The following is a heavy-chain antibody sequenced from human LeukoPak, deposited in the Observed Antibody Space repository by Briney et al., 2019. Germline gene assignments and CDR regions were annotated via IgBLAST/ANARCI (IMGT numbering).Heavy chain of an antibody. V-gene: IGHV4-61*02. D-gene: IGHD1-26*01. Sequence: SETLSLTCTVPGGSISSGSYYWSWIRQPAGKGLEWIGRIYTSGSTNYNPSLKSRVTISVDTSKNQFSLKLSSVTAADTAVYYCARERVGATNSQYYFDYWGQGTLVTVSS. J-gene: IGHJ4*02. CDR2: IYTSGST. CDR1: GGSISSGSYY. CDR3: ARERVGATNSQYYFDY.